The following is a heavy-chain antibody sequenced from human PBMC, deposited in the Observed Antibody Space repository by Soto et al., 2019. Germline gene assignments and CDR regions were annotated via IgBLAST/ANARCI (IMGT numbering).Heavy chain of an antibody. V-gene: IGHV3-7*01. CDR3: ARFKQLPTYYYYGVDV. D-gene: IGHD6-13*01. Sequence: PGGSLRLSCAASGFTFSSYWMSWVRQAPGKGLEWVANIKQDGSEKYYVDSVKGRFTISRDNAKNSLYLQMNSLRAEDTAVYYCARFKQLPTYYYYGVDVWGQGTTVTVSS. CDR1: GFTFSSYW. J-gene: IGHJ6*02. CDR2: IKQDGSEK.